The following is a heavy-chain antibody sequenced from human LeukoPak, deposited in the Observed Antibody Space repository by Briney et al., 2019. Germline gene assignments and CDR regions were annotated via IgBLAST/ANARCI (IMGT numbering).Heavy chain of an antibody. CDR3: ARGRGATVITNFDY. CDR2: IYPGDSDT. J-gene: IGHJ4*02. D-gene: IGHD4-23*01. V-gene: IGHV5-51*01. Sequence: GESLKISCKVSGYTFASYWIGWVRQMPGKGLEWMGNIYPGDSDTRYSPSFQGQVTMSADKSINTAYLQWGSLKASDTAMYYCARGRGATVITNFDYWGQGTLVTVSS. CDR1: GYTFASYW.